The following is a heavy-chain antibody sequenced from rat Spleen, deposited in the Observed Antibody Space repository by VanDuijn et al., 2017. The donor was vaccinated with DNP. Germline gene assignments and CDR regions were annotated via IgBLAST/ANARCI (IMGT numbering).Heavy chain of an antibody. Sequence: EVQLVESGGGLVQPGRSLQLSCTASGFTFSDYYMAWVRQAPTKGLEWVAYISYDGGSTYYPDSVKGRFTISRDNAKRTLYLDMSSLRSEDTATYYCAIYFYSGDNWFGYWGQGTLVTVSS. D-gene: IGHD1-1*01. CDR3: AIYFYSGDNWFGY. V-gene: IGHV5-20*01. CDR1: GFTFSDYY. J-gene: IGHJ3*01. CDR2: ISYDGGST.